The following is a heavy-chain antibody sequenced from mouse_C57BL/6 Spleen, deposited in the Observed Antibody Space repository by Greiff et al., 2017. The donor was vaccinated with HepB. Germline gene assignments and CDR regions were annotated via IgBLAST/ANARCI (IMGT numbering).Heavy chain of an antibody. Sequence: QVQLKESGAELARPGASVKLSCKASGYTFTSYGISWVKQRTGQGLEWIGEIYPRSGNTYYNEKFKGKATLTADKSSSTAYMELRSLTSEDSAVYFCARSNYSKDWGQGTLVTVSA. CDR1: GYTFTSYG. D-gene: IGHD2-5*01. J-gene: IGHJ3*01. CDR3: ARSNYSKD. V-gene: IGHV1-81*01. CDR2: IYPRSGNT.